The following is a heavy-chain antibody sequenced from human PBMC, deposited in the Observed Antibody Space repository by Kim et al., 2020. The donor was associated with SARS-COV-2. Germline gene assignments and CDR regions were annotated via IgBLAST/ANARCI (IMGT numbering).Heavy chain of an antibody. V-gene: IGHV3-21*03. CDR1: GFTFSTYN. D-gene: IGHD4-17*01. Sequence: GGSLRLSCAASGFTFSTYNMNWVRQAPGKGLEWVSSISSSSSYIYYADSLEGRFTISRDNAKNSLYLQMNSLRAEDTAVYYCARVRNGDYVFDYWGQGTL. J-gene: IGHJ4*02. CDR3: ARVRNGDYVFDY. CDR2: ISSSSSYI.